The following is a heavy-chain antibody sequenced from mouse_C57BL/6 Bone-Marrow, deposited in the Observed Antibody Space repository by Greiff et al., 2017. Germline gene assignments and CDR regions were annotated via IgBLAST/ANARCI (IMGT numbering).Heavy chain of an antibody. V-gene: IGHV14-4*01. CDR3: YTSGGGTYAMDY. CDR2: IDPENGDT. J-gene: IGHJ4*01. D-gene: IGHD1-3*01. CDR1: GFNIKDDY. Sequence: EVQLQQSGAELVRPGASVKLSCTASGFNIKDDYMHWVKQRPEQGLEWIGWIDPENGDTEYASKFQGKATKTADTSSNPAYLQLSSLTSEDTAGYYCYTSGGGTYAMDYWGQGTSVTVSS.